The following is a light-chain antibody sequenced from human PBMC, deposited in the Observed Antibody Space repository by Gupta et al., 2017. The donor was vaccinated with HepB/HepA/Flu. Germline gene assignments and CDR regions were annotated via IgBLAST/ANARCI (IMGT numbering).Light chain of an antibody. J-gene: IGKJ1*01. CDR2: GTS. CDR3: QQESYSPWT. V-gene: IGKV3-20*01. Sequence: EVVLTQSPYTLYFFPGERAALSCTSRQSVRSNYLAWYQQKPGQAPRLLIYGTSTRAPGIPDRFSGSGCGSEFTLTINKRDPEDFAVYTCQQESYSPWTFGQGTKVEVK. CDR1: QSVRSNY.